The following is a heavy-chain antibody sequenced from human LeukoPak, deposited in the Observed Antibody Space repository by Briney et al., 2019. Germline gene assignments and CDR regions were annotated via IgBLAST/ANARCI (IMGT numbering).Heavy chain of an antibody. D-gene: IGHD6-13*01. V-gene: IGHV3-21*01. Sequence: PGGSLRLSCAASGFTFSSYSMNWVRQAPGKGLEWVSSISSSSSYIYYADSVKGRFTISRDNAKNSLYLQMNSLRAEDTAVYYCAREGVYSSSWSAYFDYWGQGTLVTVSS. CDR1: GFTFSSYS. CDR3: AREGVYSSSWSAYFDY. J-gene: IGHJ4*02. CDR2: ISSSSSYI.